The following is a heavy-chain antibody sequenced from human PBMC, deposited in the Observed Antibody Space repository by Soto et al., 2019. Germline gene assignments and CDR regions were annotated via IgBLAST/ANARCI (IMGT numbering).Heavy chain of an antibody. CDR1: GGTFSSCA. D-gene: IGHD2-2*01. Sequence: ASVKVSCKASGGTFSSCAISWVRQAPGQGLEWMGGIIPIFGTANYARKFQGRVTITADESTSTAYMELSSLRSEDTAVYYCARADIVVVPAARRASSSYYFDYWGQGTLVTVSS. CDR3: ARADIVVVPAARRASSSYYFDY. J-gene: IGHJ4*02. CDR2: IIPIFGTA. V-gene: IGHV1-69*13.